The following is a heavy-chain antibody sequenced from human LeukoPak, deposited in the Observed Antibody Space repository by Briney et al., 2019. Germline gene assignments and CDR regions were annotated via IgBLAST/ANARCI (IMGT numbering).Heavy chain of an antibody. CDR3: ARSDTDDCYDSSGYQTPQH. Sequence: SQTLSLTCTVSGGSISSGSYYWSWIRQPAGKGLEWIGRIYTSGSTNYNPSLKSRVTISVDTSKNQFSLKLSSVTAADTAVYYCARSDTDDCYDSSGYQTPQHWGQGTLVTVSS. CDR2: IYTSGST. V-gene: IGHV4-61*02. J-gene: IGHJ1*01. D-gene: IGHD3-22*01. CDR1: GGSISSGSYY.